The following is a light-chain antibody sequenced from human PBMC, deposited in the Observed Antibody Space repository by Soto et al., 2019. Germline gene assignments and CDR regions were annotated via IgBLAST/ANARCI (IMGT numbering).Light chain of an antibody. CDR1: STDVGAYNL. CDR2: EAS. CDR3: CAYAGARTFVV. Sequence: QSALTQPASVSGSPGQSITISCTGTSTDVGAYNLVSWYQQLPGKAPKLIIYEASKRPSGVSDRFSGSKSGNTASLTISGLQAEDEADYHCCAYAGARTFVVFGGGTQLTVL. V-gene: IGLV2-23*02. J-gene: IGLJ2*01.